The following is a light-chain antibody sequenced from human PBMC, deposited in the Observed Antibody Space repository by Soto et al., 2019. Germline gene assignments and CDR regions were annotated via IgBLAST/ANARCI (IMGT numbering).Light chain of an antibody. CDR1: QTVSSGY. CDR2: GAS. V-gene: IGKV3-20*01. CDR3: QQYISSPYT. J-gene: IGKJ2*01. Sequence: EIVLTQSPGTLSLSPGERATLSCRASQTVSSGYLAWYHQRPGQAPRLLIYGASSRATGIPDRFSGSGSGTDFTLTISRLEPEDFAVYYCQQYISSPYTFGQGTKLEIK.